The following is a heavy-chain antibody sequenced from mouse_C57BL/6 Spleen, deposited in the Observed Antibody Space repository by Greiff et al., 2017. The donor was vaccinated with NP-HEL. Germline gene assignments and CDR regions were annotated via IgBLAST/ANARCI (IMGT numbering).Heavy chain of an antibody. J-gene: IGHJ4*01. V-gene: IGHV1-76*01. Sequence: VQLVESGAELVRPGASVKLSCKASGYTFTDYYINWVKQRPGQGLEWIARIYPGSGNTYYNEKFKGKATLTAEKSSSTAYMQLSSLTSEDSAVYFCARWDFSYAMDYWGQGTSVTVSS. CDR1: GYTFTDYY. CDR2: IYPGSGNT. CDR3: ARWDFSYAMDY. D-gene: IGHD4-1*01.